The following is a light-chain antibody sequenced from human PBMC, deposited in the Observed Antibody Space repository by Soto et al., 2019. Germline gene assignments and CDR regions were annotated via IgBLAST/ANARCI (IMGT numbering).Light chain of an antibody. CDR3: QHYNDLPT. CDR1: QSVGSS. Sequence: ESVTTQSPATLSLSLGERATLSCRASQSVGSSLAWYQHKPGQAPRLLIYGASARATGIPARFSGSGSGTEFTLTISSLRSEDFAVYYCQHYNDLPTSGQGTKVDIK. V-gene: IGKV3-15*01. CDR2: GAS. J-gene: IGKJ1*01.